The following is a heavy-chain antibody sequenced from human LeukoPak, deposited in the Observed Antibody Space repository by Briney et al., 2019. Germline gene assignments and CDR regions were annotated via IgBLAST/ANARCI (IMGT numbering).Heavy chain of an antibody. V-gene: IGHV3-21*01. CDR1: GFIFSDYG. Sequence: PGGSLRLSCAASGFIFSDYGMNWVRQAPGKGLEWVSSISSSSSYIYYADSMKGRFTISRDNAKNSLYLQMNSLRTEDTAVYYCARERFHGSGAPRYDYWGQGTLVTVSS. CDR3: ARERFHGSGAPRYDY. CDR2: ISSSSSYI. D-gene: IGHD3-10*01. J-gene: IGHJ4*02.